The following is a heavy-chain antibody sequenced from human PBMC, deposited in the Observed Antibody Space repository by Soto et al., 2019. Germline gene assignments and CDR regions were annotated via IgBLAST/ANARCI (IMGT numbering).Heavy chain of an antibody. CDR1: GFTFSSYW. CDR3: ARVKSRLYDFWSGYYFNYGMDV. J-gene: IGHJ6*02. V-gene: IGHV3-74*01. CDR2: INSDGSST. D-gene: IGHD3-3*01. Sequence: GGSLRLSCAASGFTFSSYWMHWVRQAPGKGLVWVSRINSDGSSTRYADSVKSRLTISRDNAKNTLLLQLNLLRAEDTAVYYCARVKSRLYDFWSGYYFNYGMDVLGQGTTVTVSS.